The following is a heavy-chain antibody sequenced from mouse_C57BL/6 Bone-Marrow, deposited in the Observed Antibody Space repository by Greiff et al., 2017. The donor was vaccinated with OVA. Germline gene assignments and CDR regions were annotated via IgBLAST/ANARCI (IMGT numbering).Heavy chain of an antibody. CDR3: ARRWLLRFAY. J-gene: IGHJ3*01. CDR2: ISSGGSYT. D-gene: IGHD2-3*01. CDR1: GFTFSSYG. V-gene: IGHV5-6*01. Sequence: EVQLVESGGDLVKPGGSLKLSCAASGFTFSSYGMSWVRQTPDKRLEWVATISSGGSYTYYPDSVKGRFTISRDNAKNTLYLQMSSLKSEDPAMYYCARRWLLRFAYWGQGTLVTVSA.